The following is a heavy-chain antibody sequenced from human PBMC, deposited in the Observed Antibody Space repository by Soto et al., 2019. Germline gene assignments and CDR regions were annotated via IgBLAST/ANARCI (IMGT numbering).Heavy chain of an antibody. CDR3: AKDRYDPPIYGMDV. CDR1: GFTFSSFA. V-gene: IGHV3-23*01. J-gene: IGHJ6*02. Sequence: PGGSLRLSCAASGFTFSSFAMSWVRQGPGKGLEWVSGTSGSDGSTYYADSVKGRFTISRDNSKNMLYLQMNSLRAEDTAVYYCAKDRYDPPIYGMDVWGQGTTVTVSS. D-gene: IGHD1-1*01. CDR2: TSGSDGST.